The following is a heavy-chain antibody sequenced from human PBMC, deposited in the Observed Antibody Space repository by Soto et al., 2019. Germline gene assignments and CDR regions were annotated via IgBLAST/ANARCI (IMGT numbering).Heavy chain of an antibody. Sequence: SETLSLTCAVYCGSFPGYYWSWIRQPPGKGLEWIGEINRSGSTNYNSSLKSRVTISVDTSKNQFSLKLSSVTAADTAVYYCARRTVGASPNWFDPWGQGTLVTVSS. CDR3: ARRTVGASPNWFDP. J-gene: IGHJ5*02. CDR2: INRSGST. CDR1: CGSFPGYY. V-gene: IGHV4-34*01. D-gene: IGHD1-26*01.